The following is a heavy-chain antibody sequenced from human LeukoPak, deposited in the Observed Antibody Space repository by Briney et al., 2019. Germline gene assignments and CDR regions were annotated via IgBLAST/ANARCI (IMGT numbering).Heavy chain of an antibody. V-gene: IGHV4-38-2*02. CDR2: IYHNENT. CDR1: GYSISSGYY. Sequence: PSETLSLTCTVSGYSISSGYYWGWIRQPPGKGLEWIGNIYHNENTYYNPSLKSRVTISADTSKTQFSLKLSSVTAADTAVYFCARASPIGYFFDSWGQGTLVTVSS. CDR3: ARASPIGYFFDS. J-gene: IGHJ4*02. D-gene: IGHD2-15*01.